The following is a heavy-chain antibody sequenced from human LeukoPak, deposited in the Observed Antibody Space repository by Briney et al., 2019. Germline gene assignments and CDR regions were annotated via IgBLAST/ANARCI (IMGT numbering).Heavy chain of an antibody. CDR1: GYTFSDYW. CDR2: INTDGSIT. V-gene: IGHV3-74*01. Sequence: GGSLRLSCAASGYTFSDYWIHWVRQAPGKGLVWVSRINTDGSITNYADSVKGRFSISRDNAKNTLYLQMSSLRAEDTAVYYCARDRGPRTGFMVREAYDYWGQGTLVTVSS. D-gene: IGHD3-10*01. J-gene: IGHJ4*02. CDR3: ARDRGPRTGFMVREAYDY.